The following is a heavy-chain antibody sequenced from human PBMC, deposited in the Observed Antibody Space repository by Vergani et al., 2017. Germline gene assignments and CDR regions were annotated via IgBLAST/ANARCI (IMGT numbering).Heavy chain of an antibody. CDR3: AKDRPRDWETPLFLFDY. J-gene: IGHJ4*02. CDR2: ISASGGST. V-gene: IGHV3-23*01. Sequence: EVQLLESGGGLVQPGESLRLSCTVSGFTFTSYGISWVRQAPGKGLEWVSGISASGGSTYYTDSVKGRFIISRDISKHTLYLQMSSLRADDTAVYYCAKDRPRDWETPLFLFDYWGQGTLVAVSS. CDR1: GFTFTSYG. D-gene: IGHD1-26*01.